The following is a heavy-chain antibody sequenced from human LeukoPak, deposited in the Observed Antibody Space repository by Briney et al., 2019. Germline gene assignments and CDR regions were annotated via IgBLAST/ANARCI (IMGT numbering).Heavy chain of an antibody. V-gene: IGHV1-18*01. D-gene: IGHD2-2*03. CDR2: ISAYNGNT. CDR3: ARDPSGYCSSTRCYVPEFDP. CDR1: GYTFTSYG. J-gene: IGHJ5*02. Sequence: ASVKVSCKASGYTFTSYGISWVRQAPGQVLEWMGWISAYNGNTNYAQKLQGRVTMTTDTSTSTAYMELRSLRSDDTAVYYCARDPSGYCSSTRCYVPEFDPWGQGTLVTVSS.